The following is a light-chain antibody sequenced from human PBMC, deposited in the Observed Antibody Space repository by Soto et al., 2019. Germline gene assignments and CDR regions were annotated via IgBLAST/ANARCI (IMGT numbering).Light chain of an antibody. CDR3: SPCTSSLTLV. V-gene: IGLV2-14*01. CDR2: EVS. Sequence: QSVLTQPACVSGSPEHSIAISCTGTRSDIGSYNYVSWYQHHPGKAPKLMIYEVSNRPSGVSNRLSGSKSGNTASLTISGLQADDEADYYRSPCTSSLTLVFGGGTKVTV. CDR1: RSDIGSYNY. J-gene: IGLJ2*01.